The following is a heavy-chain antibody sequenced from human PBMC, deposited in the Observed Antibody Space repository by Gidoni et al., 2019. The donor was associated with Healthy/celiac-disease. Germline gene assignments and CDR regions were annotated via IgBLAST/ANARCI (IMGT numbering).Heavy chain of an antibody. D-gene: IGHD3-10*01. CDR2: INPNSGGT. CDR3: AKDYYGSGTRPPYYYYGMDV. CDR1: GHTFTRYY. Sequence: QVQLVQSGAEVKKPGASVKVPCKASGHTFTRYYMHWVRQAPGQGLEWMGWINPNSGGTNYAQKFQGWVTMTRDTSISTAYMELSRLRSDDTAVYYCAKDYYGSGTRPPYYYYGMDVWGQGTTVTVSS. V-gene: IGHV1-2*04. J-gene: IGHJ6*02.